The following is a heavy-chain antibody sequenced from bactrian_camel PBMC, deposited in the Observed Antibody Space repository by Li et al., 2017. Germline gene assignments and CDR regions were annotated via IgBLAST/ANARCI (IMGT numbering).Heavy chain of an antibody. CDR2: IESGGST. Sequence: QLVESGGGFVQPGGSLILSCAASGFTFSSYAMNWVRQAPGKGLEWVSSIESGGSTYYADSVKGRFTISRDNAKNTLYLQMNSLEPEDTATYYCVAAPSIGMITRTQGTQVTVS. CDR1: GFTFSSYA. V-gene: IGHV3S31*01. D-gene: IGHD3*01. J-gene: IGHJ4*01.